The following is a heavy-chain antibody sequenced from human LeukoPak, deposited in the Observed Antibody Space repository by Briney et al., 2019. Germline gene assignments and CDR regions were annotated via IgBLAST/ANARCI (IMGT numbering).Heavy chain of an antibody. J-gene: IGHJ6*04. V-gene: IGHV4-34*01. CDR3: ARNRIVVVVAATRYYYYGMDV. Sequence: SETLSHTCPVYGGSFSGYYWSWLRQPPGKGLEGIGEINHSGSTNYNPSLKSRVTISVDTSKNQFSLKLSSVTAADTAVYYCARNRIVVVVAATRYYYYGMDVWGKGTTVTVSS. D-gene: IGHD2-15*01. CDR1: GGSFSGYY. CDR2: INHSGST.